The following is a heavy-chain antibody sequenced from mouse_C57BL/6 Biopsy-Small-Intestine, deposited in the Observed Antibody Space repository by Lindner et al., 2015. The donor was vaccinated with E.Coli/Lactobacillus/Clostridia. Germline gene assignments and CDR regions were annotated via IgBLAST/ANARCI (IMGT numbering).Heavy chain of an antibody. Sequence: VQLQESGAELVRPGTSVKMSCKASGYTFTNYWIGWAKQRPGHGLEWIGDIYPGGGYTNYNEKFKGKATLTADKSSSTAYTQFSSLTSEDSAIHYCARSGDYDPFDYWGQGTTLTVSS. CDR2: IYPGGGYT. CDR3: ARSGDYDPFDY. CDR1: GYTFTNYW. V-gene: IGHV1-63*01. D-gene: IGHD2-4*01. J-gene: IGHJ2*01.